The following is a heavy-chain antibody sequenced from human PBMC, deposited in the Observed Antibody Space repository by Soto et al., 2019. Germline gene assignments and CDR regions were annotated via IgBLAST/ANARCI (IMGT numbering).Heavy chain of an antibody. V-gene: IGHV4-59*08. Sequence: SETLSLTCTVSGGSISSYYWSWIRQPPGKGLELIGYIYYSGSTNYNPSLKSRVTISVDTSKNQFSLKLSSVTAADTAVYYCARLGAQETAPWGQGTLVIVSS. CDR1: GGSISSYY. CDR3: ARLGAQETAP. D-gene: IGHD3-16*01. J-gene: IGHJ5*02. CDR2: IYYSGST.